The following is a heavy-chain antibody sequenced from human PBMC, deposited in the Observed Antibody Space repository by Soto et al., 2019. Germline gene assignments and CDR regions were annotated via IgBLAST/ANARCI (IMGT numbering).Heavy chain of an antibody. J-gene: IGHJ4*02. CDR2: ISRSTSHT. CDR1: GFTFSDYY. V-gene: IGHV3-11*05. Sequence: QAQLVESGGGLVKPGGSLRLSCAVSGFTFSDYYMTWIRQAPGKGLEWVSYISRSTSHTNYADSVKGRFTISRDNAKNSLFLQMNSLRAEDTTVYYCARGRGAAADYFDFWGQGTLGTVSS. D-gene: IGHD6-13*01. CDR3: ARGRGAAADYFDF.